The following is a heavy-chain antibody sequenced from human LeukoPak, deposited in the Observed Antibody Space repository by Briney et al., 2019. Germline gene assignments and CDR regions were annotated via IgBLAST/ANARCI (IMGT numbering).Heavy chain of an antibody. CDR2: MNYSGST. D-gene: IGHD2-8*02. J-gene: IGHJ3*01. CDR3: ARKGFVESTGWRGAFDV. Sequence: SETLSLTCDVYRGSFSGYFWSWIRQTPGKGLEWLGEMNYSGSTNYNPSLKSRVTISVAVSKSQYSLRLTSVTAADTAVYYCARKGFVESTGWRGAFDVWGQGTMVTVSS. CDR1: RGSFSGYF. V-gene: IGHV4-34*01.